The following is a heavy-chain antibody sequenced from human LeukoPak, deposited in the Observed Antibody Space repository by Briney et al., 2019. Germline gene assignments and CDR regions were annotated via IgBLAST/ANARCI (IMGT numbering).Heavy chain of an antibody. J-gene: IGHJ4*02. CDR1: GYTFTSYD. V-gene: IGHV1-18*01. Sequence: ASVKVSCKASGYTFTSYDITWVRQAPGQGLEWMGWISAYNGNTNYAQKLQGRVTLTTDTSTSTAYMEPRRLRSDDTAVYYCARRMVREFFDYWGQGTRVTVSS. CDR3: ARRMVREFFDY. CDR2: ISAYNGNT. D-gene: IGHD3-10*01.